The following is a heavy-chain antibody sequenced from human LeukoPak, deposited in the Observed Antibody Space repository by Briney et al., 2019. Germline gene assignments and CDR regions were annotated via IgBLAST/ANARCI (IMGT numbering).Heavy chain of an antibody. CDR1: GGSISSYY. J-gene: IGHJ4*02. D-gene: IGHD2/OR15-2a*01. Sequence: SETLSLTCTVSGGSISSYYWSWIRQPPGKGLEWIAYISDIGSINYNLSLKSRVTISLDTSKNQFSLKLSSATAADAAVYYCAGHHPRNTVDFWGQGTLVTVSS. CDR3: AGHHPRNTVDF. CDR2: ISDIGSI. V-gene: IGHV4-59*08.